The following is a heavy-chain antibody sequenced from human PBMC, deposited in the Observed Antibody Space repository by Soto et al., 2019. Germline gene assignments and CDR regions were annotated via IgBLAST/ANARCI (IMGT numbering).Heavy chain of an antibody. CDR1: GGSISSGGYS. CDR2: IYHSGST. V-gene: IGHV4-30-2*01. J-gene: IGHJ4*02. Sequence: SETLSLTCAVSGGSISSGGYSWSWIRQPPGKGLEWIGYIYHSGSTYYNPSLKSRVTISVDRSKNQFSLKLSSVTAADTAVYYCAKDPDVLLWFGESPPIDYWGQGTLVTVSS. D-gene: IGHD3-10*01. CDR3: AKDPDVLLWFGESPPIDY.